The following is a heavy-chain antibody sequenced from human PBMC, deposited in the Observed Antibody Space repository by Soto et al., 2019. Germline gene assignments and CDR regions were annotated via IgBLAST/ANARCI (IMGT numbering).Heavy chain of an antibody. J-gene: IGHJ4*02. V-gene: IGHV4-34*01. CDR1: GGSFSGYY. D-gene: IGHD3-10*01. CDR2: INHSGST. CDR3: ARDKITALFDY. Sequence: QVQLQQWGAGLLKPSETLSLTCAVYGGSFSGYYWTWIRQPPVTGLEWIGEINHSGSTNYNPSLKSIVTISVDTSKTPFSLKLTSVTAADAAVYYCARDKITALFDYWGQGTLVTVSS.